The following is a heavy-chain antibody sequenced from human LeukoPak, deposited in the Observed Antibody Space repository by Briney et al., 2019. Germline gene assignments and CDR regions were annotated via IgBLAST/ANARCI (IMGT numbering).Heavy chain of an antibody. CDR1: GGTFSSYA. CDR3: ARDRKRYGGTRDYYYYMDV. V-gene: IGHV1-69*13. J-gene: IGHJ6*03. D-gene: IGHD4-23*01. CDR2: IIPIFGTA. Sequence: SVKVSCKASGGTFSSYAISWVRQAPGQGLEWMGGIIPIFGTANYAQKFQGRVTITADESTSTAYMELSSLRSEDTAVYYCARDRKRYGGTRDYYYYMDVWGKGTTVTVSS.